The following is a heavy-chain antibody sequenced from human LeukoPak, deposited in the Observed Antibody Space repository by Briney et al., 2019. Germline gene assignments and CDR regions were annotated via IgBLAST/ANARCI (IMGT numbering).Heavy chain of an antibody. D-gene: IGHD3-22*01. J-gene: IGHJ3*02. Sequence: SETLSLTCAVYGGSFSGYYWSWIRQPPGKGLEWIGEINHGGSTNYNPSLKSRVTISVDTSKNQFSLKLSSVTAADTAVYYCASSLYYYDSSGYYSDAFDIWGQGTMVTVSS. CDR2: INHGGST. CDR3: ASSLYYYDSSGYYSDAFDI. CDR1: GGSFSGYY. V-gene: IGHV4-34*01.